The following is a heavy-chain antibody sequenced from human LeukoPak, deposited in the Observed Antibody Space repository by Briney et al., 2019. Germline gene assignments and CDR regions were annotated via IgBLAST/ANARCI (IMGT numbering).Heavy chain of an antibody. D-gene: IGHD6-13*01. V-gene: IGHV3-74*01. J-gene: IGHJ4*02. Sequence: GGSLRLSCAASGFTFSSYWMHWVRQAPGKGLVWVSRINSDGTNTWYADSVKGRFSISRDNAKNTLYLQMNSLRAEDTAVYYCTRGAPAAGTVVDYWGQGTLVTVSS. CDR2: INSDGTNT. CDR1: GFTFSSYW. CDR3: TRGAPAAGTVVDY.